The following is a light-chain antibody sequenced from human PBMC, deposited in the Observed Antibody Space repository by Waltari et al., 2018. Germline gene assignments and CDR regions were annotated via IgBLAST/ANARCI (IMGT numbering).Light chain of an antibody. CDR2: EVT. V-gene: IGLV2-8*01. Sequence: QSVLTQPPSATGSPGQSVPISCTATNSDVGAYNYVSWYQQHPGKVPKLLIYEVTKRPSGVPDRFSGSKSGNTASLTVSGLQADDEADYYCSSYAHNNHFVFGTGTKVTVL. J-gene: IGLJ1*01. CDR1: NSDVGAYNY. CDR3: SSYAHNNHFV.